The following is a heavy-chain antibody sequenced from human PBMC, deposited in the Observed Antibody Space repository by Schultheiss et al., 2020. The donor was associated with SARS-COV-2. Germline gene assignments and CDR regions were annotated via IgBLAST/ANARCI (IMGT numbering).Heavy chain of an antibody. CDR1: GYTFTGYY. Sequence: ASVKVSCKASGYTFTGYYIHWVRQAPGQGLEWMGWINPNSGGTNYAQKFQGRVTMTRDTSISTAYMELSSLTSDDTAIYFCARGIQRYCSSTKCYGGYMDVWGKGTTVTVSS. J-gene: IGHJ6*03. V-gene: IGHV1-2*02. CDR2: INPNSGGT. D-gene: IGHD2-2*01. CDR3: ARGIQRYCSSTKCYGGYMDV.